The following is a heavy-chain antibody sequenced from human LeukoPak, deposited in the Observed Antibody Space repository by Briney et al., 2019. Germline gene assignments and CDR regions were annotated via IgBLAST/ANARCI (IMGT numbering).Heavy chain of an antibody. J-gene: IGHJ5*02. D-gene: IGHD4-17*01. CDR1: GYSFTNYW. V-gene: IGHV5-51*01. CDR3: ASTVTRGGGAFDP. Sequence: GESLKISCKGSGYSFTNYWIGWVRQMPGKGLEWMGIIYPGDSDTRYSPSFQGQVTTSADKSISTAYLQWSSLKASGTAMYYCASTVTRGGGAFDPWGQGTLVTVSS. CDR2: IYPGDSDT.